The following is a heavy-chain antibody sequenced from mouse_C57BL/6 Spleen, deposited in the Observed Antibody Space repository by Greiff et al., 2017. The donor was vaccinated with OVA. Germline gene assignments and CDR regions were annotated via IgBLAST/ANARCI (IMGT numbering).Heavy chain of an antibody. CDR2: IHPNSGST. J-gene: IGHJ3*01. CDR3: ARWGTTVVESFAY. D-gene: IGHD1-1*01. Sequence: VQLQQPGAELVKPGASVKLSCKASGYTFTSYWMHWVKQRPGQGLEWIGMIHPNSGSTNYNEKFKSKATLTVDKSSSTAYMQLSSLTSEDSAVYYCARWGTTVVESFAYWGQGTLVTVSA. V-gene: IGHV1-64*01. CDR1: GYTFTSYW.